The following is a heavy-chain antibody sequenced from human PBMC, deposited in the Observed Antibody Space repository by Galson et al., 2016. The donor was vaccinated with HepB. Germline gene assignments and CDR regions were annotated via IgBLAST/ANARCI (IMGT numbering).Heavy chain of an antibody. CDR2: VWYEGNNK. J-gene: IGHJ4*02. CDR3: ARDRVGWYPDH. CDR1: GFTFSTYG. Sequence: SLRLSCAASGFTFSTYGMHWVRQAPGKGLAWVAVVWYEGNNKYYADSVKARFSISRDNSKNTVYLQMNSLRAEDTAVYFCARDRVGWYPDHWGQGTLVTVSS. V-gene: IGHV3-33*01. D-gene: IGHD6-19*01.